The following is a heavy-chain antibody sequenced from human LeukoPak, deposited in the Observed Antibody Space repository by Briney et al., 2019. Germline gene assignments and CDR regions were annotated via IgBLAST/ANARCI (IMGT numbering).Heavy chain of an antibody. CDR1: GFTFSSYE. D-gene: IGHD6-19*01. V-gene: IGHV3-48*03. Sequence: GGSLRLSCAASGFTFSSYEMNWVRQAPGKGLEWVSFISISGSTIYYADSVKGRFTISRDNAKNSLYLQMNSLRAEDTAVYYCARTVAGLPLDAFDIWGQGTMVTVSS. CDR2: ISISGSTI. J-gene: IGHJ3*02. CDR3: ARTVAGLPLDAFDI.